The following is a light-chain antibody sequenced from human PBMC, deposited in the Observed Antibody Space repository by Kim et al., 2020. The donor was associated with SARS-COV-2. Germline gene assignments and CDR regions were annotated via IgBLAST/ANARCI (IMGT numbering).Light chain of an antibody. CDR2: KVS. V-gene: IGKV2-30*01. J-gene: IGKJ3*01. CDR1: QGLVSGDGNIY. CDR3: MQSTHWPFT. Sequence: HPASISYRSRQGLVSGDGNIYLGWFSHRRDQSRRRLIFKVSSQDSGDPGRFGVNGSDTDFTLQISSVVTMDVGVYYCMQSTHWPFTFSPGAKGDIK.